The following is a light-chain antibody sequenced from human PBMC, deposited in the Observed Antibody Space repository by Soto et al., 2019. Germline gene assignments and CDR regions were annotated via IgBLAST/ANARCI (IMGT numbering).Light chain of an antibody. J-gene: IGKJ1*01. CDR3: QQYGSSPWT. CDR1: QTIRSNY. V-gene: IGKV3-20*01. CDR2: GAS. Sequence: ETVLTQSPGTQSLSPGERATLSCRASQTIRSNYLAWYRQTPGQAPRLLIYGASSRATGIADRFSGSGSGTDYTLIISRLEPEDFALYYCQQYGSSPWTFGQGTKVEIK.